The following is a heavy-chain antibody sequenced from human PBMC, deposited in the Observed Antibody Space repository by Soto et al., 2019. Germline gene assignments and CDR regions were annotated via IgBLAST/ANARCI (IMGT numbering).Heavy chain of an antibody. V-gene: IGHV4-39*01. D-gene: IGHD6-25*01. Sequence: QLQLQESGPGLVKPSETLSLTCTVSGGSISSSSYYWGWIRQPPGKGLEWIGSIYYSGSTYYNPSLKSRVTLSAEPSRCPFSLKLGSVTAEDTAVYYCASANGAARDLNVGMLFDYWGQGTLVTVSS. CDR1: GGSISSSSYY. J-gene: IGHJ4*02. CDR3: ASANGAARDLNVGMLFDY. CDR2: IYYSGST.